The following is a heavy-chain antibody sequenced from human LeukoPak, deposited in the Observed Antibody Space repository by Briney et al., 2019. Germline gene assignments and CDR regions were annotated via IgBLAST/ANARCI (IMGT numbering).Heavy chain of an antibody. CDR3: ARDTRNANYDSRLSRGYFDL. D-gene: IGHD3-22*01. CDR2: ISTRGYI. V-gene: IGHV3-21*01. CDR1: GFTFSSYN. Sequence: PGGSLTLSCEASGFTFSSYNMNWVPQAPGKGLEWVSSISTRGYIYYADSVKGRFTISRDNTKNSLYLQMNSLRAEDTAVYYCARDTRNANYDSRLSRGYFDLWGRGTLVTVSS. J-gene: IGHJ2*01.